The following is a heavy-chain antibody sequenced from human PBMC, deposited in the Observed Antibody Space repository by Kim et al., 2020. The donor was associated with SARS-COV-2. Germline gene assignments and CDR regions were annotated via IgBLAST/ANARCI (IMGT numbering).Heavy chain of an antibody. CDR3: AKGAYYDFWSGYFRGSRIFDP. V-gene: IGHV3-30*18. CDR1: GFTFSSYG. J-gene: IGHJ5*02. CDR2: ISYDGSNK. Sequence: GGSLRLSCAASGFTFSSYGMHWVRQAPGKGLEWVAVISYDGSNKYYADSVKGRFTISRDNSKNTLYLQMNSLRAEDTAVYYCAKGAYYDFWSGYFRGSRIFDPWGQGTLVTVSS. D-gene: IGHD3-3*01.